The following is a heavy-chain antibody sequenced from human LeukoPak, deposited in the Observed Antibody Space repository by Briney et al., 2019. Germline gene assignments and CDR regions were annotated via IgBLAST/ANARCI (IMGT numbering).Heavy chain of an antibody. Sequence: SETLSLTCAVYGGSFSGYYWSWIRQPPGKGLEWIGEINHSGSTNYNPSLKSRVTISVDTSRNQFSLKLSSVTAADTAVYYCTIHIVVVPAAKKKNWFDPWGQGTLVTVSS. CDR2: INHSGST. J-gene: IGHJ5*02. D-gene: IGHD2-2*01. CDR1: GGSFSGYY. V-gene: IGHV4-34*01. CDR3: TIHIVVVPAAKKKNWFDP.